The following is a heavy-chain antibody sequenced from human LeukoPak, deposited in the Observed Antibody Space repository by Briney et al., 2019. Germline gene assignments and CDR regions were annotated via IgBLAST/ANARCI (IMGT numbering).Heavy chain of an antibody. CDR1: GGTFSSYA. J-gene: IGHJ4*02. Sequence: SVKVSCKASGGTFSSYAISWVRQAPGQGLEWMGRIIPILGIANYAQKFQGRVTITADKSTSTAYMELSSLRSEDTAVYYCASSRDGYNSCPDYWGRGTLVTVSS. CDR3: ASSRDGYNSCPDY. D-gene: IGHD5-24*01. CDR2: IIPILGIA. V-gene: IGHV1-69*04.